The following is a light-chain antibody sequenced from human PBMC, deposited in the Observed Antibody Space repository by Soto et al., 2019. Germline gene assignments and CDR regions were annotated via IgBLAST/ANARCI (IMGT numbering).Light chain of an antibody. Sequence: IVLTQAPGTLSLSPGERATLSCRASQSVSPNSLAWYQHKPGQAPRLLFYGAFSRAIGISNRFSGSGSGTEFTLTISRLEPEDFVMYYCQKFGSSPRTFGQGTKVEI. J-gene: IGKJ1*01. CDR3: QKFGSSPRT. CDR1: QSVSPNS. CDR2: GAF. V-gene: IGKV3-20*01.